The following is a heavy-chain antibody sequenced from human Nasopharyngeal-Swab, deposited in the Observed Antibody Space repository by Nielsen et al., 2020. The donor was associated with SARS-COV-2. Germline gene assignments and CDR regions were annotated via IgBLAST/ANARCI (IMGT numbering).Heavy chain of an antibody. CDR2: ISGSGYST. V-gene: IGHV3-23*01. D-gene: IGHD3-3*01. CDR3: AKKNHYDFWAQYVMDV. CDR1: GFTFSNYA. J-gene: IGHJ6*02. Sequence: GESLKISCADSGFTFSNYAMSWVRQAPAKGLEWVSGISGSGYSTYYAGSVKGRFTISRDNSKNTLYLQMNSLRAEDTAVYYCAKKNHYDFWAQYVMDVWGQGTTVTVSS.